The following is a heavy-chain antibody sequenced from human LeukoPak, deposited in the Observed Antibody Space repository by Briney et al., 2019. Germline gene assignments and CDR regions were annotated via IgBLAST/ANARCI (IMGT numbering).Heavy chain of an antibody. J-gene: IGHJ5*02. D-gene: IGHD1-14*01. CDR2: INWNGDST. CDR3: AKGKGGREPFDP. CDR1: GFTFDEYG. V-gene: IGHV3-20*04. Sequence: GGSLRLSCAASGFTFDEYGMGWVRQAPGKGLEWVSGINWNGDSTAYADSVKGRFAISRDNAKNSLYLQMNSLRVEDTAVYYCAKGKGGREPFDPWGQGTLVTVSS.